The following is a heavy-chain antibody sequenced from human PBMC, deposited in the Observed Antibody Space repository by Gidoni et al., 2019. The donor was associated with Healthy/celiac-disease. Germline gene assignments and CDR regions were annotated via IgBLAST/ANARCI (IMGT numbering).Heavy chain of an antibody. Sequence: EWVAVISYDGSNKYYADSVKGRFTISRDNSKNTLYLQMNSLRAEDTAVYYCAKVSVLRYFDWLLVEGYYYYYMDVWGKGTTVTVSS. J-gene: IGHJ6*03. CDR2: ISYDGSNK. D-gene: IGHD3-9*01. V-gene: IGHV3-30*18. CDR3: AKVSVLRYFDWLLVEGYYYYYMDV.